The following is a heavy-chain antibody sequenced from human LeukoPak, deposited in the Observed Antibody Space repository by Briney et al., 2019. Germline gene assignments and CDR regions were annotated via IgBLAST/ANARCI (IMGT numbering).Heavy chain of an antibody. J-gene: IGHJ4*02. CDR1: GGSISSYY. CDR3: ARGGWELDY. CDR2: IYYSGSA. V-gene: IGHV4-59*01. Sequence: SETLSLTCAVSGGSISSYYWSWIRQPPGKGLEWIGYIYYSGSANYNPSLKSRVTISVDTSKNQFSLKLSSVTAADTAVYYCARGGWELDYWGQGTLATVSS. D-gene: IGHD1-26*01.